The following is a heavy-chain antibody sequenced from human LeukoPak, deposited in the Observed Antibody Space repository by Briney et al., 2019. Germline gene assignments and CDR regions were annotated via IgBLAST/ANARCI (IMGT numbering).Heavy chain of an antibody. CDR2: ISGSGVST. J-gene: IGHJ4*02. CDR1: GFTFSSYW. Sequence: GGSLRLSCAASGFTFSSYWMHWVRQAPGKGLEWVSAISGSGVSTYYADSVKGRFTISRDNSKNTLYLQMNGLRAEDTAVYYCANPTVVTLFSYWGQGTLVTVSS. V-gene: IGHV3-23*01. D-gene: IGHD4-17*01. CDR3: ANPTVVTLFSY.